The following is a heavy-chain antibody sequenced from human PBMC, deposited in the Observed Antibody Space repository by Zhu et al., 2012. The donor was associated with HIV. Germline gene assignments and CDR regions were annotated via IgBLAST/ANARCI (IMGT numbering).Heavy chain of an antibody. Sequence: QVQLQESGPGLVKPSETLSLTCTVSGGSISRYYWSWIRQPPGKGLEWIGSIHYSGITHYSPSLKSRVTISVDLSKNQFSLKLSSVTAADTAVYYCARGFNYDSSGYYQPRKNWGQGTWSPSP. CDR2: IHYSGIT. CDR1: GGSISRYY. CDR3: ARGFNYDSSGYYQPRKN. J-gene: IGHJ4*02. V-gene: IGHV4-59*01. D-gene: IGHD3-22*01.